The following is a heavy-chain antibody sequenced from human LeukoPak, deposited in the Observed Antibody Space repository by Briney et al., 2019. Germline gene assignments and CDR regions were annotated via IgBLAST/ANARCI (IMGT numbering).Heavy chain of an antibody. J-gene: IGHJ5*02. CDR3: ARGYGDQYALNWFDP. CDR2: IYTSGST. D-gene: IGHD4-17*01. V-gene: IGHV4-61*02. CDR1: GGSISSGTYY. Sequence: SQTLSLTCTVSGGSISSGTYYWSWIRQPAGKGLEWIGRIYTSGSTNYNPSLKSRVTISVDTSKNQFSLKLSSVTAADTAVYYCARGYGDQYALNWFDPWGQGTLVTVSS.